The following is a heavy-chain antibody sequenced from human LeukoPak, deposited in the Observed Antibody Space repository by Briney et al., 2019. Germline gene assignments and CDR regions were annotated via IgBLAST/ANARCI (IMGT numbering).Heavy chain of an antibody. J-gene: IGHJ6*02. CDR2: INHSGST. V-gene: IGHV4-34*01. CDR3: ARGEGYCSGGSCYSERRGDYGMDV. D-gene: IGHD2-15*01. Sequence: SETLSLTCAVYGGSFSGYYWSWIRQPPGKGLEWIGEINHSGSTNYNPSLKSRVTISVDTSKNQFSLKLSSVTAADTAVYYCARGEGYCSGGSCYSERRGDYGMDVWGQGTTVTVSS. CDR1: GGSFSGYY.